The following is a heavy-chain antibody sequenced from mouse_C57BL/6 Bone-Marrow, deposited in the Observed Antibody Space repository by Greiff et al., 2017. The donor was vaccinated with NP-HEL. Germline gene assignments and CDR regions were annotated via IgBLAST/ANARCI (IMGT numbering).Heavy chain of an antibody. V-gene: IGHV5-2*01. D-gene: IGHD1-1*01. J-gene: IGHJ2*01. CDR2: INSDGGST. CDR3: ARNYYGSSCFDY. Sequence: EVKVVESGGGLVQPGESLKLSCESNEYEFPSHDMSWVRKTPEKRLELVAAINSDGGSTYYPDTMERRFIISRDNTKKPLYLQMSSLRSEDTALYYCARNYYGSSCFDYWGQGTTLTVSS. CDR1: EYEFPSHD.